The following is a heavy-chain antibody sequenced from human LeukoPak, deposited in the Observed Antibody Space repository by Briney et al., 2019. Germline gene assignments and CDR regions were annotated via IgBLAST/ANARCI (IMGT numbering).Heavy chain of an antibody. Sequence: PSQTLSLTCTVSGGSISSGGYYWSWIRQHPGKGLEWIGYIYYSGSTYYNPSLKSRVTISVDTSKNQFSLKPSSVTAADTAVYYCARDKGRYDILTGYSPNYGMDVWGQGTTVTVSS. J-gene: IGHJ6*02. V-gene: IGHV4-31*03. CDR1: GGSISSGGYY. CDR2: IYYSGST. D-gene: IGHD3-9*01. CDR3: ARDKGRYDILTGYSPNYGMDV.